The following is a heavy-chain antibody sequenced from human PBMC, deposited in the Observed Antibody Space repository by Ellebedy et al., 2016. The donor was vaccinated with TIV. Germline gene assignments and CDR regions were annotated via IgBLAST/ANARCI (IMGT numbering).Heavy chain of an antibody. J-gene: IGHJ4*02. V-gene: IGHV4-34*01. Sequence: GSLRLSCAVFGGSFSGYYWSWIRQPPGKGLEWIGEINHSGSTNNNPSLKSRVTISVDTSKNQFSLKLSSVTAADTAVYYCARGETGSYFHYWGQGTLVTVSS. CDR1: GGSFSGYY. D-gene: IGHD7-27*01. CDR3: ARGETGSYFHY. CDR2: INHSGST.